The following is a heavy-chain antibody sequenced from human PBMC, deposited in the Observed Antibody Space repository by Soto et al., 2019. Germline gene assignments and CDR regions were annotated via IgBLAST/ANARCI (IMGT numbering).Heavy chain of an antibody. D-gene: IGHD1-26*01. Sequence: ASVKGSCKASGGTFSIYSISWVRQAPGQWLEWMGGIIPIFGTANYAQKFQGRVTITADESTSTAYMELSSLRSEDTAVYYCARASNGSYHHFDYWGQGTLVTVSS. CDR1: GGTFSIYS. CDR3: ARASNGSYHHFDY. J-gene: IGHJ4*02. V-gene: IGHV1-69*13. CDR2: IIPIFGTA.